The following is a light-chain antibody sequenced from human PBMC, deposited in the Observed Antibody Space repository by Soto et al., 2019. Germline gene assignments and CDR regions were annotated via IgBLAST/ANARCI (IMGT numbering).Light chain of an antibody. J-gene: IGKJ1*01. V-gene: IGKV3-20*01. CDR1: QSVSSSY. CDR3: QQYGISPVT. CDR2: SAS. Sequence: EIVLTQSPGTLSLSPGERATLSCRASQSVSSSYLAWYQQKPGQAPRLLIYSASSRATGIPDRFSGSGSGTYFTLTISRLEHEDFAVYYCQQYGISPVTFGQGTKVEIK.